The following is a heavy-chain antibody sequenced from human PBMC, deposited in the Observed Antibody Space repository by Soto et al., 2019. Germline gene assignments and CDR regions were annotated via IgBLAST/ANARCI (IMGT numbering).Heavy chain of an antibody. CDR1: GYSISSGCF. D-gene: IGHD3-22*01. CDR3: ARGSYSGYHRYDY. Sequence: PSETLSLTCAVSGYSISSGCFWGWIRQPPGKGLEWIASMYHDENTHYNPSLKSRVTQSVDPSKSQFALNLTSVTAAGPAVYFCARGSYSGYHRYDYWGQGILVTVSS. CDR2: MYHDENT. V-gene: IGHV4-38-2*01. J-gene: IGHJ4*02.